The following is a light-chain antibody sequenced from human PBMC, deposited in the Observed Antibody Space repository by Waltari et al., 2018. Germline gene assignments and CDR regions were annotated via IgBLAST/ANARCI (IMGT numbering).Light chain of an antibody. J-gene: IGLJ3*02. Sequence: FMLTQPHSVSESPGKTVTISCTRSSGSIASNYVQRNQQRPGSSPTPVLFGDDQRPSGVPDRFSGSIDSSSNSASLTISGLKTEDEADYYCQSYDSSDLWVFGGGTRLTVL. V-gene: IGLV6-57*01. CDR3: QSYDSSDLWV. CDR2: GDD. CDR1: SGSIASNY.